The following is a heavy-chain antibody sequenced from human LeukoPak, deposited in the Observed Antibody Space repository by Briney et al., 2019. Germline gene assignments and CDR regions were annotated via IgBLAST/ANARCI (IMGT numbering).Heavy chain of an antibody. CDR2: LNEDGKSA. CDR3: ARVPTNSYGFGQ. D-gene: IGHD5-18*01. Sequence: GSLRLSCAAPGFGFSVFWMDWVRPAPGKGLVWVAHLNEDGKSASHADSVKGRFTIARDNAKNTLYLQMNSLTVEDTAVYYCARVPTNSYGFGQWGQGSLVTVSS. CDR1: GFGFSVFW. J-gene: IGHJ4*02. V-gene: IGHV3-74*01.